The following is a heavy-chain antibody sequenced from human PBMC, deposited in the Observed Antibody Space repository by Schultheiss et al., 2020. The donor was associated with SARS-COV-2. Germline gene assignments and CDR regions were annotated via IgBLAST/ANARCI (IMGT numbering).Heavy chain of an antibody. CDR3: ARDRYDFWSGYVSYWYFDL. J-gene: IGHJ2*01. V-gene: IGHV1-69*13. Sequence: SVKVSCKASGGTFSSYAISWVRQAPGQGLEWMGGIIPIFGTANYAQKFQGRVTITADESTSTAYMELSSLRSEDTAVYYCARDRYDFWSGYVSYWYFDLWGSGTLVTVS. CDR1: GGTFSSYA. D-gene: IGHD3-3*01. CDR2: IIPIFGTA.